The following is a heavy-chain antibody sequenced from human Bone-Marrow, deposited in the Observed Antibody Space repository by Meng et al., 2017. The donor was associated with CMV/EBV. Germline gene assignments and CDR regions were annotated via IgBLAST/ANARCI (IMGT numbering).Heavy chain of an antibody. V-gene: IGHV1-8*02. Sequence: ASVKVSCKASGYTFSTYDINWVRLATGQGLEWMGWMNANSGNTGYAQKFQGRVSMTRDTSTSTAYMELSSLRSDDTDVYYCARTQIAVEAGGTKTKYYYYGLDVWGQGTTVTVSS. CDR3: ARTQIAVEAGGTKTKYYYYGLDV. CDR1: GYTFSTYD. J-gene: IGHJ6*02. D-gene: IGHD6-13*01. CDR2: MNANSGNT.